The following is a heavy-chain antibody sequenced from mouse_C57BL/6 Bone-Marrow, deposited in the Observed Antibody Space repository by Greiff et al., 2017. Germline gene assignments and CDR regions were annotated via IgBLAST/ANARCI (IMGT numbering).Heavy chain of an antibody. CDR3: VSSSIYYYGSSLFAY. Sequence: QVQLQQSGPELVKPGASVKISCTASGYAFSSSWMNWVKQRPGKGLEWIGRIYPGDGDTKYNGKFKGKATLTADKSSSTAYMQLSSLTSEESSVYFGVSSSIYYYGSSLFAYWGQGTLVTVSA. D-gene: IGHD1-1*01. CDR2: IYPGDGDT. CDR1: GYAFSSSW. V-gene: IGHV1-82*01. J-gene: IGHJ3*01.